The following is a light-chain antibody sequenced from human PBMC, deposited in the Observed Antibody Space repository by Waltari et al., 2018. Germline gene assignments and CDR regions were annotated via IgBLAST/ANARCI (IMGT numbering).Light chain of an antibody. J-gene: IGLJ2*01. CDR2: KNN. CDR1: SSNIGSYY. Sequence: QSVLTQPPSASGTPGQRVTLSCSGSSSNIGSYYVNWYQQLPRTAPKLLIYKNNQRPSGVPDRFSGSKSGTSASLAISGLRSEDEADYYCAAWDDSLSGVLFGGGTKLTVL. V-gene: IGLV1-47*01. CDR3: AAWDDSLSGVL.